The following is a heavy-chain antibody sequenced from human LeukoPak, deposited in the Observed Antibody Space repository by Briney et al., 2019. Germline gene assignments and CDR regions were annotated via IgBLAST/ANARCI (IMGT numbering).Heavy chain of an antibody. CDR3: ARDLTISRFSR. Sequence: GGSLRLSCAASGFTFSSYSMNWVRQAPGKGLEWVSYISSSSSTIYYADSVKGRFTISRDNAKNSLYLQMNSLRAEDTAVYYCARDLTISRFSRWGQGTLVTVSS. D-gene: IGHD3-9*01. V-gene: IGHV3-48*01. J-gene: IGHJ4*02. CDR1: GFTFSSYS. CDR2: ISSSSSTI.